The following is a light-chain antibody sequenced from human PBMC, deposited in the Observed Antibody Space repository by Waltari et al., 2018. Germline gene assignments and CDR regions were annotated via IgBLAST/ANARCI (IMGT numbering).Light chain of an antibody. CDR3: SAWDRSLSAVV. CDR1: SNDIANEG. V-gene: IGLV10-54*04. Sequence: QAGLTQPPPVSKGLRQTVTLTCTGSSNDIANEGAAWLQQHQGHPPKLLSYRNDHRPSGISERFSASRSGNTASLTITGLQPEDEADYYCSAWDRSLSAVVFGGGTKLTVL. J-gene: IGLJ2*01. CDR2: RND.